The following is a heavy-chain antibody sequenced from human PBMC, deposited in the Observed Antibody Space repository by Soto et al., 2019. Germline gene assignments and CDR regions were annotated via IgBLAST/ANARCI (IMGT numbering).Heavy chain of an antibody. CDR1: GRAISSGGYY. V-gene: IGHV4-31*03. Sequence: SETLSLTFNASGRAISSGGYYWSWIRHHAGKGLEWIGYIFYSGTTYYNPSLKSRVTISVDTSKNQFSLKLSSVTAADTAVYYCARLNGYCVSTSCHGYYGMDVWGQGTTVT. CDR2: IFYSGTT. D-gene: IGHD2-2*03. J-gene: IGHJ6*02. CDR3: ARLNGYCVSTSCHGYYGMDV.